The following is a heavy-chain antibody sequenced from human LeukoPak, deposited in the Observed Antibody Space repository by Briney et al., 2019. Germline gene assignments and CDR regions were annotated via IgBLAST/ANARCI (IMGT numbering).Heavy chain of an antibody. V-gene: IGHV3-53*05. Sequence: GGSLRLSCAASGFTVSSNYMSWVRQAPGKGLEWVSVIYSGGSTYYADSVKGRFTISRDNSKNTLYLQMNSLRAEDTAVYYCAKDGSSSPLDAFDIWGQGTMVTVSS. J-gene: IGHJ3*02. D-gene: IGHD5-12*01. CDR2: IYSGGST. CDR1: GFTVSSNY. CDR3: AKDGSSSPLDAFDI.